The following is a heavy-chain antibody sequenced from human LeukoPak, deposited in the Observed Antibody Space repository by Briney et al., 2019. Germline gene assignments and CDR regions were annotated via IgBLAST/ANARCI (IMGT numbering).Heavy chain of an antibody. J-gene: IGHJ3*01. CDR3: ARDRTYCPSDVCVRNDAFDV. V-gene: IGHV1-2*02. D-gene: IGHD2-8*01. Sequence: ASVKVSCKASGYTFTGYYMHWVRQAPGQGLEWMGWINPNSGGTNYAQKFQGRVTMTRDTSVSTSYMELTRLTSDDTAVYYCARDRTYCPSDVCVRNDAFDVWGHGTMVTVSS. CDR2: INPNSGGT. CDR1: GYTFTGYY.